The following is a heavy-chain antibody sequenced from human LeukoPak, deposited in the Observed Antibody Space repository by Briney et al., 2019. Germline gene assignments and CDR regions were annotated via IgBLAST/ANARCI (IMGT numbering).Heavy chain of an antibody. D-gene: IGHD3-10*02. CDR1: GFTFSDYE. J-gene: IGHJ4*02. CDR3: ARGALHVFDY. V-gene: IGHV3-48*03. Sequence: GGSLRLSCAASGFTFSDYEINWVRQAPGKGLGWVSCISTSGSTTYYADSVKGRFTISRDNARNSLFLQMNTLTAEDTAVYYCARGALHVFDYWGQGTPVTVSS. CDR2: ISTSGSTT.